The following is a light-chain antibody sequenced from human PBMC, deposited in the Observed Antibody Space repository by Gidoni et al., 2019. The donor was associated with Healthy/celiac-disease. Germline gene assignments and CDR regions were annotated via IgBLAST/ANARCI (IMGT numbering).Light chain of an antibody. CDR3: QVWDSSSDHPG. J-gene: IGLJ2*01. CDR2: DDS. Sequence: SYVLTPPPSVSVAPGQTARITCGGTNIGSKSVHWYQQKPGQAPVLVVYDDSDRPSGIPERFSGSNSGNTATLTISRVEAGDEADYYCQVWDSSSDHPGFGGGTKLTVL. CDR1: NIGSKS. V-gene: IGLV3-21*02.